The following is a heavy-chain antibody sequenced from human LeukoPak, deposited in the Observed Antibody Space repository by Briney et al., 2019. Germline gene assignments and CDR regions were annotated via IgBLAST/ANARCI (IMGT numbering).Heavy chain of an antibody. CDR3: ARDLVRWQQLVSNWFDP. J-gene: IGHJ5*02. CDR1: GFTFSSYS. CDR2: ISSSSSTI. D-gene: IGHD6-13*01. V-gene: IGHV3-48*02. Sequence: GGSLRLSCAASGFTFSSYSMNWVRQAPGQGREGVSYISSSSSTIYYADSVKGRFTISRDNAKNSLYLQMNSLRDEDTAVYYCARDLVRWQQLVSNWFDPWGQGTLVTVSS.